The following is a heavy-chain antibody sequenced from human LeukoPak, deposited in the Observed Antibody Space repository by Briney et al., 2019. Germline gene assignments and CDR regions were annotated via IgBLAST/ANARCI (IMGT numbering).Heavy chain of an antibody. D-gene: IGHD5-12*01. CDR1: GGTFSSYA. CDR2: IIPIFGTA. J-gene: IGHJ6*03. CDR3: ARGEGSGDERDYYYYYMDV. Sequence: SVKVSCXASGGTFSSYAISWVRQAPGQGLEWMGGIIPIFGTANYAQKLQGRVTITTDESTSTAYMELSSLRSEDTAVYYCARGEGSGDERDYYYYYMDVWGKGTTVTVSS. V-gene: IGHV1-69*05.